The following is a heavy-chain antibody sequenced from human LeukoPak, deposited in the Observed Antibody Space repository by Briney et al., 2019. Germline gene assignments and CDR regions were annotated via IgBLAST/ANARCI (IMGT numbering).Heavy chain of an antibody. D-gene: IGHD6-13*01. CDR2: IKQDGSEK. V-gene: IGHV3-7*01. J-gene: IGHJ4*02. CDR1: GFTFSSSW. CDR3: ARGWYSSSRHFDY. Sequence: PGGSLRLSCAASGFTFSSSWMSWVRQAPGKGLEWVANIKQDGSEKYYVDSVKGRFTISRDNAKNSLYLQMNSLRAEDTAVYYCARGWYSSSRHFDYWGQGTLVTVSS.